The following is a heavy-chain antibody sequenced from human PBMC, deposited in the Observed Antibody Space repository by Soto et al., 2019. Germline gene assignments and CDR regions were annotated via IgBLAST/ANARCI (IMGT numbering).Heavy chain of an antibody. D-gene: IGHD6-13*01. CDR3: AGDPTAYSSSWYDY. J-gene: IGHJ4*02. V-gene: IGHV4-31*03. CDR1: GGSISSGGYY. CDR2: IYYSGST. Sequence: SETLSLTCTVSGGSISSGGYYWSWIRQHPGKGVEWSGYIYYSGSTYYNPSHKRRATISVDTTKNQFSLKPSSVAAADAAVYYCAGDPTAYSSSWYDYWGQGTLVTVSS.